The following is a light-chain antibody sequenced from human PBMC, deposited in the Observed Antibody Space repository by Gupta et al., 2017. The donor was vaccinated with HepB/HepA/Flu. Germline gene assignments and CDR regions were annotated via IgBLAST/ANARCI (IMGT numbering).Light chain of an antibody. CDR2: END. V-gene: IGLV1-51*02. CDR1: SSNIGNNY. J-gene: IGLJ2*01. CDR3: GTSDSSRNVVV. Sequence: QSVLTQPPSVSAAPGQKVTISCSGSSSNIGNNYVSWSQQLPGTAPKLLIYENDKRPSAIPDRFSGSKSATSATLTTTGLQTGEEADYYCGTSDSSRNVVVFGGGTRLTVL.